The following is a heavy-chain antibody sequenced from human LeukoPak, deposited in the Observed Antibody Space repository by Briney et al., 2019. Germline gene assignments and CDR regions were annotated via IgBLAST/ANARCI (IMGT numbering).Heavy chain of an antibody. CDR1: GGTFSSYA. D-gene: IGHD3-10*01. J-gene: IGHJ4*02. Sequence: SVKVSCKASGGTFSSYAITWVRQAPGQGLEWMGGIIPIFGTANYAQKFQGRVTITADESPSTAYMELSSLRSEDTAVYYCASLGDYYYGSGSHPSRFDYWGQGTLVTVSS. CDR3: ASLGDYYYGSGSHPSRFDY. V-gene: IGHV1-69*13. CDR2: IIPIFGTA.